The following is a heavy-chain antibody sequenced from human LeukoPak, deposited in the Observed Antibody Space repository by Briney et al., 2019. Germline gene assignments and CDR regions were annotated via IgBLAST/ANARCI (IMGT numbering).Heavy chain of an antibody. D-gene: IGHD6-13*01. Sequence: GASVKVSCKASGGTFSSYAISWERQAPGQGLEWMGGIIPIFGTANYAQKFQGRVTITADESTSTAYMELSSLRSEDTAVYYCASSVLGPSIAAAAPGDYWGQGTLVTVSS. V-gene: IGHV1-69*13. CDR3: ASSVLGPSIAAAAPGDY. CDR1: GGTFSSYA. CDR2: IIPIFGTA. J-gene: IGHJ4*02.